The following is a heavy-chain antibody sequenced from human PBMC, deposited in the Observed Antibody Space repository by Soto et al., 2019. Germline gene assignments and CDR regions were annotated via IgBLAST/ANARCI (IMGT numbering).Heavy chain of an antibody. Sequence: SETLSLTCTVSGGSVSSGSYYWSWIRQPPGKGLEWIGYIYYSGSTNYNPSLKSRVTISVDTSKNQFSLKLSSVTAADTAVYYCARAAQYSGRPYYYYGMDVWGQGTTVTVSS. V-gene: IGHV4-61*01. CDR1: GGSVSSGSYY. J-gene: IGHJ6*02. CDR2: IYYSGST. CDR3: ARAAQYSGRPYYYYGMDV. D-gene: IGHD1-26*01.